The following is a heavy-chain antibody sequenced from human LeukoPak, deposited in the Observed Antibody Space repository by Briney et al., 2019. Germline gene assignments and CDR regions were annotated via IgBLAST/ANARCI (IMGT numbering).Heavy chain of an antibody. CDR3: ARVPPRNWAVDY. Sequence: PSETLSLTCTVSGGSISSYYWSWLRQPPGKGLEWIGYIYYSGSTNYNPSLKSRVTISVDTSKNQFSLKLSSVTAADTAVYYCARVPPRNWAVDYWGQGTLVTVSS. J-gene: IGHJ4*02. CDR1: GGSISSYY. D-gene: IGHD7-27*01. V-gene: IGHV4-59*01. CDR2: IYYSGST.